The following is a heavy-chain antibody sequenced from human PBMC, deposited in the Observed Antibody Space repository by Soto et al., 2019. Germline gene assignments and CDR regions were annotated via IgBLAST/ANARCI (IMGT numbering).Heavy chain of an antibody. CDR2: IIPIFGTA. CDR1: GGTFSSYA. D-gene: IGHD1-26*01. V-gene: IGHV1-69*12. J-gene: IGHJ6*02. Sequence: QVQLVQSGAEVKKPGSSVKVSCKASGGTFSSYAISWVRQAPGQGLEWMGGIIPIFGTANYAQKFQGRVTITADESTSTAYMELSSLRSEDTAVYYCARDSGSYSRGRNYYYGMDVWGQGTTVTVSS. CDR3: ARDSGSYSRGRNYYYGMDV.